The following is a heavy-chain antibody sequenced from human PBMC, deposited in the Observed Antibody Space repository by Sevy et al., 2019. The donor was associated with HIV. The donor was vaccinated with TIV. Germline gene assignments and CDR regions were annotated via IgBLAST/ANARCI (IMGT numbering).Heavy chain of an antibody. Sequence: GGSLRLSCAASGFTFSSYWMSWVRQAPGKGLEWVANIKKDGSEKYYVGSVKGRFTISRDNAQNSLYLQMNSLGAEDTAVYFCARDSGYSRFDHWGQGTLVTVSS. V-gene: IGHV3-7*03. D-gene: IGHD5-18*01. CDR2: IKKDGSEK. J-gene: IGHJ5*02. CDR1: GFTFSSYW. CDR3: ARDSGYSRFDH.